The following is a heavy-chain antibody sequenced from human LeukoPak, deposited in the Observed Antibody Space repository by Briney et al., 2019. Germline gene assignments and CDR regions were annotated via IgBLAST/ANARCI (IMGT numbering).Heavy chain of an antibody. J-gene: IGHJ3*02. Sequence: SETLSLTCTVSSGSITSGTYYWTWIRQHPGKGLEWIGYISYTGNNYYNPSLKSRLSISVDTSKNQLSLRLSSVTAADTAVYYCAKITGNALDIWGQGTMVTVSS. V-gene: IGHV4-31*03. CDR1: SGSITSGTYY. CDR3: AKITGNALDI. CDR2: ISYTGNN. D-gene: IGHD3-10*01.